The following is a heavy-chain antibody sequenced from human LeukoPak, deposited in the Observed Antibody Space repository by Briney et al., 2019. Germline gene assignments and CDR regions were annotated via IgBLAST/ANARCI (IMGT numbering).Heavy chain of an antibody. CDR2: ISYDGSNT. Sequence: GGSLRLSCAASGFTFSSYGMHWVRQAPGKGLEWVAVISYDGSNTYYADSVKGRFTISRDNSKNTLCLQMISLRAEDAAVYYCATEKRPYSGGCLGFDYWGQGTLVTVSS. CDR1: GFTFSSYG. D-gene: IGHD1-26*01. J-gene: IGHJ4*02. CDR3: ATEKRPYSGGCLGFDY. V-gene: IGHV3-30*03.